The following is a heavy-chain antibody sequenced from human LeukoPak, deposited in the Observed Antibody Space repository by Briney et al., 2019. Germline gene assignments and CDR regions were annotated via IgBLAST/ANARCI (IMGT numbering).Heavy chain of an antibody. CDR2: IIPIFGTA. Sequence: GSSVKVSCKASGGTFSSYAISWVRQAPGQGLEWMGGIIPIFGTANYAQKFQGRVTITADESTSTAYMELSSLRSEDTAVYYCARDRNVHYYDSSDYLTDDAFDIWGQGTMVTVSS. D-gene: IGHD3-22*01. CDR1: GGTFSSYA. V-gene: IGHV1-69*01. J-gene: IGHJ3*02. CDR3: ARDRNVHYYDSSDYLTDDAFDI.